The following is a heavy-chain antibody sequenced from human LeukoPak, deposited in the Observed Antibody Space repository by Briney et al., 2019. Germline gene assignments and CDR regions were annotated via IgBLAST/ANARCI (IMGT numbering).Heavy chain of an antibody. CDR1: GFTFDDYA. D-gene: IGHD3-16*02. J-gene: IGHJ4*02. Sequence: GGSLRLSCAASGFTFDDYAMHWVRQAPGKGLEWVSGISWNSGSIGYADSVKGRFTISRDNAKNSLYLQMNSLRAEDTALYYCAKAGYYDYVWGSYREYYLDYWGQGTLVTVSS. V-gene: IGHV3-9*01. CDR3: AKAGYYDYVWGSYREYYLDY. CDR2: ISWNSGSI.